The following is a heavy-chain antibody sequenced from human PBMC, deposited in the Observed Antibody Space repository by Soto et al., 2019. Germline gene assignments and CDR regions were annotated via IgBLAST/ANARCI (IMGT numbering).Heavy chain of an antibody. D-gene: IGHD3-10*01. V-gene: IGHV1-18*04. CDR3: ARRTPNASGSYFAGDF. CDR1: GYTFTNYG. CDR2: ISAYSGLT. J-gene: IGHJ4*02. Sequence: QAQLVQSGAEVKKPGVSVNISCKASGYTFTNYGVSWVRQAPGQGLEWMGWISAYSGLTHYPQHLQGRVTMTTDTSTTTAYLELGSLTSDDTAVYFCARRTPNASGSYFAGDFWGQGTLITVSS.